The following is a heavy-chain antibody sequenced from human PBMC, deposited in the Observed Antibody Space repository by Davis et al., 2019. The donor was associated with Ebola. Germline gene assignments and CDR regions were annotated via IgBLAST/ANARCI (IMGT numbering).Heavy chain of an antibody. CDR1: AYTSSSYG. D-gene: IGHD6-6*01. CDR2: ISAYNGNT. Sequence: ASALVFCKASAYTSSSYGISWVRQAPGQGLEWMGWISAYNGNTNYAQKLQGRVTMTTDTSTSTAYMELRSLRSDDTAVYYCARDNGGSSPHYYYYYYGMDVWGQGTTVTVSS. V-gene: IGHV1-18*01. J-gene: IGHJ6*02. CDR3: ARDNGGSSPHYYYYYYGMDV.